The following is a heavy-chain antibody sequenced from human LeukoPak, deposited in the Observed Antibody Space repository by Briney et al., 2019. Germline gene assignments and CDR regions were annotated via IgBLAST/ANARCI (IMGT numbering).Heavy chain of an antibody. J-gene: IGHJ6*03. Sequence: SETLSLTCTVSGYSISSGYYWGWIRQPPGKGLEWIGYIYYSGSTNYNPSLKSRVTISVDTSKNQFSLKLSSVTAADTAVYYCARGADMVRGNIYYYYYYMDVWGKGTTVTISS. CDR3: ARGADMVRGNIYYYYYYMDV. V-gene: IGHV4-61*01. CDR1: GYSISSGYY. CDR2: IYYSGST. D-gene: IGHD3-10*01.